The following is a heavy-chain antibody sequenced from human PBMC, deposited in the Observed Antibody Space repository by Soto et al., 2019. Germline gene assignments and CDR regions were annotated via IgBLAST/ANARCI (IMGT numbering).Heavy chain of an antibody. D-gene: IGHD3-10*01. V-gene: IGHV3-23*01. CDR2: ISGSGDNT. J-gene: IGHJ6*02. CDR3: AKRSLAGTYYLGTMDV. CDR1: GLTFSSYA. Sequence: QPGGSLRLSCAASGLTFSSYAMSWVRQAPGKGLEWVSAISGSGDNTYYADSVKGRFTISRDNSKNTLYLHMNSLRAEDAAIYYCAKRSLAGTYYLGTMDVWGQGTTVTVSS.